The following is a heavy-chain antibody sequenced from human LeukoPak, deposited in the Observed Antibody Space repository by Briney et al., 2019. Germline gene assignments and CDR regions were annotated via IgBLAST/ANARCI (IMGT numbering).Heavy chain of an antibody. CDR1: GGSFSGFY. D-gene: IGHD2/OR15-2a*01. CDR2: MHHSGAT. J-gene: IGHJ2*01. Sequence: SETLSLTCAVYGGSFSGFYWSWIRQPPGKGLEWIGEMHHSGATSYKPSLRSRVTISGGTSKNQFSLNMNSVTAADTAVYYCARGILGYYYFDLWGRGTLVTVSS. V-gene: IGHV4-34*01. CDR3: ARGILGYYYFDL.